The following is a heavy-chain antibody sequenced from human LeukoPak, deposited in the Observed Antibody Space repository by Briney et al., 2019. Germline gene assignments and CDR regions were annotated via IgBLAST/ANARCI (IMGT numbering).Heavy chain of an antibody. CDR1: GYTFTSYA. J-gene: IGHJ4*02. D-gene: IGHD1-26*01. CDR3: ARVGRSGSYSYDY. V-gene: IGHV1-3*01. CDR2: INAGNGST. Sequence: GASVKVSCKASGYTFTSYAMHWVRQAPGQRLEWMGWINAGNGSTKYSQKFQGRVTITRDTSASTAYMELSSLRSEDTAVYYCARVGRSGSYSYDYWGQGTLVTVSS.